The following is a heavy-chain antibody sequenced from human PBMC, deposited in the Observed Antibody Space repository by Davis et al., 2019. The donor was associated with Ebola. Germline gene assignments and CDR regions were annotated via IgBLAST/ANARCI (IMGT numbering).Heavy chain of an antibody. D-gene: IGHD3-9*01. Sequence: ASVKVSCKSSGYTFTSYGLVWVRQAPGLGLEWMGWISGFNTNPNFAQKFQGRVTVSKDTSTNTAYMDLRSLTSDDTAIYYCARAPNYDVLTGTSSYYFDYWGQGTLVTVSS. J-gene: IGHJ4*02. CDR3: ARAPNYDVLTGTSSYYFDY. CDR1: GYTFTSYG. CDR2: ISGFNTNP. V-gene: IGHV1-18*04.